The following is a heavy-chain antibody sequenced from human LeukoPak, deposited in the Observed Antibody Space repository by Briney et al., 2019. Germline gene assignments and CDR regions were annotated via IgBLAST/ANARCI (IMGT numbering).Heavy chain of an antibody. J-gene: IGHJ3*02. CDR1: GGSISSYY. CDR3: ARGDRHVAGPRRDAFDI. D-gene: IGHD6-19*01. Sequence: SETLSLTCTVSGGSISSYYWSWIRQPPGKGLEWIGYIYYSGSTNYNPSLKSRVTISVDTSKNQFSLKLSSVTAADTAVYYCARGDRHVAGPRRDAFDIWGQGTMVTVSS. CDR2: IYYSGST. V-gene: IGHV4-59*01.